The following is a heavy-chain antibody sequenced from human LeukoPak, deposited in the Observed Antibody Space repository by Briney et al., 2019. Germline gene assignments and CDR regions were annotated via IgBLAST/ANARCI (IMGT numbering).Heavy chain of an antibody. D-gene: IGHD2-15*01. J-gene: IGHJ4*02. V-gene: IGHV5-51*01. CDR2: IYPGDSDT. Sequence: GESLKISCKGSGYSFTTNWIGWVRQMPGKGLEWMGLIYPGDSDTRYSPSFQGQVTISADKSISTAYLQWSSLKASDTAMYYCARRGGDCSGGSCYSLGYWGQGTLVTVSS. CDR3: ARRGGDCSGGSCYSLGY. CDR1: GYSFTTNW.